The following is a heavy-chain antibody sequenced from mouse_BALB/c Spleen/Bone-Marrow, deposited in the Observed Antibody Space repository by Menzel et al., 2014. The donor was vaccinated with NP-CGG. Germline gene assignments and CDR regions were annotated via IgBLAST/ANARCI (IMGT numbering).Heavy chain of an antibody. CDR3: ARFGPAGGY. J-gene: IGHJ2*01. CDR2: INPYNGGT. CDR1: GYSFTGYI. V-gene: IGHV1-18*01. Sequence: VQLQQSGPELVKPGASMKISCKASGYSFTGYIMNWVKQSHGKSLEWIGLINPYNGGTRYNQKFKGKATLTVDKSSSTAYMELLSLTSGDSAVHYCARFGPAGGYWGQGTTLTVSS.